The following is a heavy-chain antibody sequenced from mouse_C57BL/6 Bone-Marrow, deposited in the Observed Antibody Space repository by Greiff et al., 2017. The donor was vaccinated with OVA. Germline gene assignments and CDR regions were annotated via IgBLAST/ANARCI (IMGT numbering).Heavy chain of an antibody. CDR3: AGSIYYGYYGY. V-gene: IGHV5-6*02. CDR1: GFTFSSYG. CDR2: ISTGGSYT. J-gene: IGHJ2*01. Sequence: EVMLVESGGDLVKPGGSLKLSCAASGFTFSSYGMSWVRQTPDKRLEWVGTISTGGSYTYYPDSVKGRFTISRDNARNTLYLQMSRLKAEYAAMYYGAGSIYYGYYGYWGRGTTLTVSS. D-gene: IGHD2-1*01.